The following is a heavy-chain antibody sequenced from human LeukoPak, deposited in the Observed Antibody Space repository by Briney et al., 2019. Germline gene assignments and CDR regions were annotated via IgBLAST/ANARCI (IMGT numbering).Heavy chain of an antibody. V-gene: IGHV1-18*04. J-gene: IGHJ4*02. Sequence: GASVKVSCKASGYTFTSCGISWVRQAPGQGLEWMGWISAYNGNTNYAQKLQGRVTMTTDISTSTAYMELRSLRSDDTAVYYCARDGAAYSSSWIPFDYWGQGTLVTVSS. D-gene: IGHD6-13*01. CDR1: GYTFTSCG. CDR2: ISAYNGNT. CDR3: ARDGAAYSSSWIPFDY.